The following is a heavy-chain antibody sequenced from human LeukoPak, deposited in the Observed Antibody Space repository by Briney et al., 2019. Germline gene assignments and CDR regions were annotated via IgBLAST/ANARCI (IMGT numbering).Heavy chain of an antibody. Sequence: PSETLSLTCAVYGGSFSGYYWSWIRQPPGKGLEWIGEINHSGSTNYNPSLKSRVTISVDTSKNQFSLKLSSVTAADTAVYYCARVARGYSYGYLSYYYYYMDVWGKGTTVTVSS. V-gene: IGHV4-34*01. CDR2: INHSGST. CDR1: GGSFSGYY. D-gene: IGHD5-18*01. J-gene: IGHJ6*03. CDR3: ARVARGYSYGYLSYYYYYMDV.